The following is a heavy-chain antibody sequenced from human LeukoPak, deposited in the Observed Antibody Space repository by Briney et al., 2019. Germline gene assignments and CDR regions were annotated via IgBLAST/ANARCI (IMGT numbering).Heavy chain of an antibody. CDR2: INHSGTT. Sequence: SETLSLTCAVYGGSFSTYHWSWIRQPPGKGLEWIGEINHSGTTNYNPSLKSRVTMSVDTSKNQFSLKLSSVTAADTAVYYCARDDYYYGSGRSNWFDPWGQGTLVTVSS. J-gene: IGHJ5*02. CDR3: ARDDYYYGSGRSNWFDP. CDR1: GGSFSTYH. D-gene: IGHD3-10*01. V-gene: IGHV4-34*01.